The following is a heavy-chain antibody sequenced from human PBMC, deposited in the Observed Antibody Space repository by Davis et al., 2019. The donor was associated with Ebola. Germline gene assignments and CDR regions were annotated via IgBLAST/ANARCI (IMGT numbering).Heavy chain of an antibody. V-gene: IGHV3-73*01. Sequence: GESLKISCAASGFSFSGSTIHWVRQASGKGLEWIGRIRGKTKNYATAYVASLKGRFTISRDDAKNTAYLQMNSLKIEDTAVYYCTRYGPQLSETSYYYGMDVWGKGTTVTVSS. CDR1: GFSFSGST. CDR2: IRGKTKNYAT. J-gene: IGHJ6*04. D-gene: IGHD2-2*01. CDR3: TRYGPQLSETSYYYGMDV.